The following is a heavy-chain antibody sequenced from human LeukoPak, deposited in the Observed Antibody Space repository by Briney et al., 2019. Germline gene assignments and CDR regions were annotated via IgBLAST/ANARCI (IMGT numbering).Heavy chain of an antibody. CDR3: ARDFYGSGSCFGY. CDR1: GYGISSDYY. Sequence: PSETPSLTCAVSGYGISSDYYWGWIRQPPGKGLEWMASIYHSGSTYCNPSLKNRVTISVDTSKNQSSLKLSSVTAADTAVYYCARDFYGSGSCFGYWGQGTLVTVSS. V-gene: IGHV4-38-2*02. J-gene: IGHJ4*02. D-gene: IGHD3-10*01. CDR2: IYHSGST.